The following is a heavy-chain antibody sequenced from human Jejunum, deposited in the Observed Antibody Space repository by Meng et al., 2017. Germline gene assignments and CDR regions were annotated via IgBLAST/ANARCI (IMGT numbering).Heavy chain of an antibody. J-gene: IGHJ4*02. V-gene: IGHV2-5*01. CDR3: AHRQNSCFDY. Sequence: QLPLKESGPTLVKPTQTLTLTCTFSGFSLSTSGVAVGWIRQPPGKALEWLALIYGNDDKRYSPSLKSRLTITKDTSKNQVVLTMTNVDPVDTATYYCAHRQNSCFDYWGQGALVTVSS. CDR1: GFSLSTSGVA. D-gene: IGHD2-2*01. CDR2: IYGNDDK.